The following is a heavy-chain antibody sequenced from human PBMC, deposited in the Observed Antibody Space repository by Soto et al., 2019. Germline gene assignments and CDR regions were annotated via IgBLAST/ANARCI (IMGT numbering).Heavy chain of an antibody. CDR2: ISPDSGGT. J-gene: IGHJ4*02. Sequence: ASVKVSCKASGYTFTGYYMHWVRQAPGQGLEWMGWISPDSGGTNYAQKFQGRVTMTRDTSTSTVFMDLSSLRSEDTAIYYCATPSGYWGQGTLVTVSS. D-gene: IGHD3-10*01. V-gene: IGHV1-2*02. CDR1: GYTFTGYY. CDR3: ATPSGY.